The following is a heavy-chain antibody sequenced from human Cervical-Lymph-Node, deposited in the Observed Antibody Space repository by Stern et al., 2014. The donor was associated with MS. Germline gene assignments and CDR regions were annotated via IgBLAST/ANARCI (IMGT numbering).Heavy chain of an antibody. Sequence: VQLEESGGGVVQPGRSLRLSCAASGFTFSSYGMYWVRQAPGKGLEWVAVIWYDGSNKYYEDSRQGRFTISRDQSKNTLYLQMRSLRAEDAAVYYCARDRHDLGYCSGGSCYLPDYWGQGTLVTVSS. CDR2: IWYDGSNK. V-gene: IGHV3-33*01. D-gene: IGHD2-15*01. CDR3: ARDRHDLGYCSGGSCYLPDY. J-gene: IGHJ4*02. CDR1: GFTFSSYG.